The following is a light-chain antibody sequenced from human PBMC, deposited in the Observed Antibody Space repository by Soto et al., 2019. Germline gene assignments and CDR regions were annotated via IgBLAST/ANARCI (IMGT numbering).Light chain of an antibody. V-gene: IGKV3-15*01. CDR1: QSVNSN. Sequence: ETGMTQSPATPDVARGKRATLAGRASQSVNSNLAWYQQKLGQAPRVLIFGASTRATGIPAMFSGGGSGKECPLTISCLQPDDFAPYCCQQYSRYWTFGQGTKVDIK. CDR3: QQYSRYWT. J-gene: IGKJ1*01. CDR2: GAS.